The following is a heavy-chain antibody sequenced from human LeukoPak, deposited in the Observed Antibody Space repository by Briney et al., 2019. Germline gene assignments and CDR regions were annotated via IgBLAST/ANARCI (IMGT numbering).Heavy chain of an antibody. CDR3: ARGRVVGDYVIDS. CDR2: INHSGSI. J-gene: IGHJ4*02. D-gene: IGHD3-16*01. CDR1: GGSFSDYY. Sequence: SETLSLTSAVYGGSFSDYYWSWIRQPPGKRLEWSGEINHSGSINYNPSLKSRVTLSVDTSKNQFSLKVTSTTAADTALYYCARGRVVGDYVIDSWGQGTLVTVCS. V-gene: IGHV4-34*01.